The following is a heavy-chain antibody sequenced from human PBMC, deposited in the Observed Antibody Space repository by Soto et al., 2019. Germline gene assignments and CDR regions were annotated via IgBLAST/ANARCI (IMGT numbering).Heavy chain of an antibody. CDR3: ARVSIPGSYYYYGMDV. J-gene: IGHJ6*02. V-gene: IGHV4-59*01. D-gene: IGHD2-2*01. CDR2: IYYSGST. Sequence: PSETLSLTCTVSSDSITSYYWSWIRQPPGKGLEWIGYIYYSGSTNYNPSLKSRVTISVDTSKNQFSLKLSSVTAADTAVYYCARVSIPGSYYYYGMDVWGQGTTVTVS. CDR1: SDSITSYY.